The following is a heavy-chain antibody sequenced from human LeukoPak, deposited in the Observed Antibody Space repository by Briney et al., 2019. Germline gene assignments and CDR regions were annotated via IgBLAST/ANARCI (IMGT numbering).Heavy chain of an antibody. V-gene: IGHV3-23*01. Sequence: PGGSLRLSCAASGFTFSSYAMSWVRQAPGKGLEWVSAISGSGGSTYYADSVKGRFTISRDNSKNTLYLQMNSLRAEDTAVYYCARAICSGGKCYFDYWGQGTLVTVSS. CDR1: GFTFSSYA. CDR2: ISGSGGST. D-gene: IGHD2-15*01. CDR3: ARAICSGGKCYFDY. J-gene: IGHJ4*02.